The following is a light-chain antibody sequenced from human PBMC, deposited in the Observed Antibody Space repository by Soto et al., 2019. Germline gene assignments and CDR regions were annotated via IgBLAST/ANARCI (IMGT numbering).Light chain of an antibody. CDR3: QQYYNWRT. J-gene: IGKJ1*01. V-gene: IGKV3-15*01. Sequence: EIVMTQSPATLSVSPGERATLSCRASQSVNRNIAWSQQKPCQAPRLLIYGASTRATGVPARFSGSGSGTEFTLTISRLQSEDFAVYYCQQYYNWRTFGQGTNVEIK. CDR1: QSVNRN. CDR2: GAS.